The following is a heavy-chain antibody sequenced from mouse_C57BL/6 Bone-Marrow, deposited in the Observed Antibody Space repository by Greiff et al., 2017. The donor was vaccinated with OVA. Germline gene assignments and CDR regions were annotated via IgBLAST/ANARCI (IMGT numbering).Heavy chain of an antibody. CDR3: GRHGSSHWYFDV. D-gene: IGHD1-1*01. Sequence: DVKLVESGGGLVQPKGSLKLSCAASGFSFNTYAMNWVRQAPGKGLEWVARIRSKSNNYATYYADSVKDRFTISRDDSESMLYLQMNNVKTEDTAMYYSGRHGSSHWYFDVWGTGTTVTVSS. CDR1: GFSFNTYA. J-gene: IGHJ1*03. V-gene: IGHV10-1*01. CDR2: IRSKSNNYAT.